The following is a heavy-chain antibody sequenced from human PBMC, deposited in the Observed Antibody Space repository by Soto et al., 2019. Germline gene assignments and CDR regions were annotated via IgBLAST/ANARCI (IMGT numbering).Heavy chain of an antibody. Sequence: ASVKVSCKASGYTFTSYAMHWVRQAPGQRLEWMGWINAGNGNTKYSQKFQGRVTITRDTSASTAYMELSSLRSEDTAVYYCARAGIVVVPAAIRFGNWFDPWGQGTLVTVSS. CDR2: INAGNGNT. CDR3: ARAGIVVVPAAIRFGNWFDP. J-gene: IGHJ5*02. CDR1: GYTFTSYA. D-gene: IGHD2-2*01. V-gene: IGHV1-3*01.